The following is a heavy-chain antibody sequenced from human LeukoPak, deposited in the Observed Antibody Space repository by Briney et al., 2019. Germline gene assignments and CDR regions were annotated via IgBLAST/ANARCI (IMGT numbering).Heavy chain of an antibody. D-gene: IGHD3-16*01. Sequence: SETLSLTCTVSGGSISSGSYYWSWIRQPAGKGLEWIGRIYTSGSTNYNPSLKSRVTISVDTSKNRFSLKLSSVTAADTAVYYCAREVGVTSNWFDPWGQGTLVTVSS. J-gene: IGHJ5*02. CDR2: IYTSGST. V-gene: IGHV4-61*02. CDR3: AREVGVTSNWFDP. CDR1: GGSISSGSYY.